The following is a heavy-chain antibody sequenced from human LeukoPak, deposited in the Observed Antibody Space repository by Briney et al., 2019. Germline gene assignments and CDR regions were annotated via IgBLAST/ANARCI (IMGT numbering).Heavy chain of an antibody. CDR2: ISAYNGNT. Sequence: GASVKVSCKASGYTFTSYGISWLRQAPGQGLEWMGCISAYNGNTNYAQKLQGRVTITTDTSTSTAYMELRSLRSDDTAVYYCASTTYYYDSSGYTRHNWFDPWGQGTLVTVSS. D-gene: IGHD3-22*01. J-gene: IGHJ5*02. V-gene: IGHV1-18*01. CDR3: ASTTYYYDSSGYTRHNWFDP. CDR1: GYTFTSYG.